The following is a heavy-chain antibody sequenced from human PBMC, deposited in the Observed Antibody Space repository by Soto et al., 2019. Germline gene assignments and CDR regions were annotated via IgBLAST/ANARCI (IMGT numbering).Heavy chain of an antibody. Sequence: SETLSLTCTVSGGSISSGDYYWSWIRQPPGKGLEWIGYIYYSGSTYYNPSLKSRVTISVDTSKNQFSLKLSSVTAADTAVYYCARAYYYDSSGYSHWGQGTLVTVSS. V-gene: IGHV4-30-4*01. D-gene: IGHD3-22*01. CDR3: ARAYYYDSSGYSH. J-gene: IGHJ4*02. CDR1: GGSISSGDYY. CDR2: IYYSGST.